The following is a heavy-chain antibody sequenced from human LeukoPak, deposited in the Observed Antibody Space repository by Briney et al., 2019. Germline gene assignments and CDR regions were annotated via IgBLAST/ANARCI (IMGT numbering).Heavy chain of an antibody. V-gene: IGHV3-21*01. CDR3: ARDPIGTYYYGSGSYYGMDV. CDR2: ISSSSYI. Sequence: GGSLKLSCAASGFTFSGSAMHWVRQAPGKGLEWVSSISSSSYIYYADSVKGRFTISRDNAKNSLYLQMNSLRAEDTAVYYCARDPIGTYYYGSGSYYGMDVWGQGTTVTVSS. J-gene: IGHJ6*02. CDR1: GFTFSGSA. D-gene: IGHD3-10*01.